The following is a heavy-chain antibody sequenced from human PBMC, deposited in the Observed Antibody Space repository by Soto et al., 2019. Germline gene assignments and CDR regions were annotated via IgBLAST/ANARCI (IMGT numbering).Heavy chain of an antibody. CDR2: VYRTGNT. CDR1: NFSISSAYY. J-gene: IGHJ6*02. CDR3: ARDRIVTKPPAPYYLYYGVDV. D-gene: IGHD3-22*01. Sequence: SETLSLTCGVSNFSISSAYYWAWIRQPPGKGLEWIASVYRTGNTYFNPSLKSRVTISVDTSKNQFSLRLRSVTAADTAIYYCARDRIVTKPPAPYYLYYGVDVWGQGTTVTVSS. V-gene: IGHV4-38-2*02.